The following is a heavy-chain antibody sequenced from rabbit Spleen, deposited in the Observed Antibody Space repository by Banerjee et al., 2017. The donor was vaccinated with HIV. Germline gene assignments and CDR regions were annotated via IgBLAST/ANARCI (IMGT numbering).Heavy chain of an antibody. V-gene: IGHV1S45*01. CDR1: GVSLNDKDV. Sequence: EQLEESGGGLVKPEGSLTLTCKASGVSLNDKDVMCWVRQAPGKGLEWIACIDSGSSGFTYFATWAKGRFTCSKTSSTTVTLQMTSLTAADTATYFCARNYVNVFDPWGPGTLVTVS. J-gene: IGHJ2*01. CDR3: ARNYVNVFDP. CDR2: IDSGSSGFT. D-gene: IGHD1-1*01.